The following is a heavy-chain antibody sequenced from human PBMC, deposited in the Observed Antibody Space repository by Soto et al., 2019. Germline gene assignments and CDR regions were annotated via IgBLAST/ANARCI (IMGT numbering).Heavy chain of an antibody. V-gene: IGHV1-2*02. CDR2: INPNSGVT. Sequence: QVQLVQSGAEVKKPGASVRVSCKASGYTFTGYCIHWVRQAPGQGLEWMGWINPNSGVTNYAQKFQGRVTMTRDTSISTAYMELSRLRSDDTAVYYCARDPYSSSWYVYFDYWGQGTLVTVSS. D-gene: IGHD6-13*01. CDR3: ARDPYSSSWYVYFDY. J-gene: IGHJ4*02. CDR1: GYTFTGYC.